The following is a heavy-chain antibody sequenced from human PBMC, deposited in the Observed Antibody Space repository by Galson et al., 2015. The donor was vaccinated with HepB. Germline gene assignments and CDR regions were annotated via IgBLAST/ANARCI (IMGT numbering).Heavy chain of an antibody. D-gene: IGHD2-2*01. CDR1: GYSFTSYW. J-gene: IGHJ6*03. V-gene: IGHV5-10-1*01. Sequence: QSGAEVKKPGESLRISCKGSGYSFTSYWISWVRQMPGKGLEWMGRIDPSDSYTNYSPSFQGHVTISADKSISTAYLQWSSLKASDTAMYYCARQYCSSTSCPYYYYMDVWGKGTTVTVSS. CDR2: IDPSDSYT. CDR3: ARQYCSSTSCPYYYYMDV.